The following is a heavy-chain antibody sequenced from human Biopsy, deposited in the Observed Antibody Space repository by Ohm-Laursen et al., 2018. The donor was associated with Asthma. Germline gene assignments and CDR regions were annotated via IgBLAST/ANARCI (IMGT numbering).Heavy chain of an antibody. CDR3: ARGDSSNWSHYYFDY. D-gene: IGHD3-22*01. CDR2: IYSGGTS. V-gene: IGHV3-53*01. J-gene: IGHJ4*02. CDR1: GFAVSRDH. Sequence: SLRLSCAASGFAVSRDHMFWVRQAPGKGLEWVSVIYSGGTSHTADSVRGRFTISRDYSKNTLYLQMHSPRAEDKAVYYCARGDSSNWSHYYFDYWGQGTLVTVSS.